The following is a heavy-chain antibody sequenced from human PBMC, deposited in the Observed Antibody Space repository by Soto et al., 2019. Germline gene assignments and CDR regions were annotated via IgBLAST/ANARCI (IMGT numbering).Heavy chain of an antibody. J-gene: IGHJ5*02. CDR1: GGSISSGGYY. V-gene: IGHV4-31*03. Sequence: QVQLQESGPGLVKPSQTLSLTCTVSGGSISSGGYYWSWIRQHPGKGLEWIGYIYYSGSTYYNPSLKSRVTLSVDTSKNQFSLKLSSVTAADTAVYYCARDKHWNYLSNWFDPWGQGTLVTVSS. D-gene: IGHD1-7*01. CDR3: ARDKHWNYLSNWFDP. CDR2: IYYSGST.